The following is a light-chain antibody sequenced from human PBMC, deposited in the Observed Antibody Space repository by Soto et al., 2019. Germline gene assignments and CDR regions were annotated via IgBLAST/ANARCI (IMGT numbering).Light chain of an antibody. CDR3: CSYATSSTYV. V-gene: IGLV2-23*01. J-gene: IGLJ1*01. Sequence: QSVLTQPASVSGSPGQSITISCTGTSSDVGSYNLVSWYQQHPGKAPKLMIYEGSRRPSGVSNRFSGSKSGNTASLTVSGLQAEDEADYYCCSYATSSTYVFGIGTKLTVL. CDR2: EGS. CDR1: SSDVGSYNL.